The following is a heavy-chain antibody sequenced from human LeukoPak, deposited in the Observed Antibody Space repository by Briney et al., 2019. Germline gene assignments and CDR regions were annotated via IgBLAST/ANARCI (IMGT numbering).Heavy chain of an antibody. CDR1: GFSSSSHW. J-gene: IGHJ4*02. CDR2: INGDGIAI. CDR3: ARGGSPFY. Sequence: QAGESLRLSCAGSGFSSSSHWLHWVRQVPGKGLEWVARINGDGIAINYADSVKGRFTISRDNAKNTVYLQMNSLRVEDTAVFYCARGGSPFYWGRGTPVTVSS. D-gene: IGHD3-10*01. V-gene: IGHV3-74*01.